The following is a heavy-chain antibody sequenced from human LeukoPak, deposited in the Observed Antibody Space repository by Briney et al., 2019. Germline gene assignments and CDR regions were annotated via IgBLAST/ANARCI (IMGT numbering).Heavy chain of an antibody. Sequence: GGSLRRSCAASGFTFSNYERNWVRQAPGKGLEWISYIRNSGNTIYYADSVKGRFTISRDPAKNSLYLQINSLRAEDTAVYYCARKGAVAGTLDYWGQGTLVIVSS. D-gene: IGHD6-19*01. CDR3: ARKGAVAGTLDY. CDR1: GFTFSNYE. V-gene: IGHV3-48*03. J-gene: IGHJ4*02. CDR2: IRNSGNTI.